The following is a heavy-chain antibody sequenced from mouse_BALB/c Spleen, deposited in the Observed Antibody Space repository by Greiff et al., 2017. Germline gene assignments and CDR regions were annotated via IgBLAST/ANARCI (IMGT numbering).Heavy chain of an antibody. CDR2: ISDGGSYT. D-gene: IGHD2-1*01. CDR1: GFTFSDYY. Sequence: EVHLVESGGGLVKPGGSLKLSCAASGFTFSDYYMYWVRQTPEKRLEWVATISDGGSYTYYPDSVKGRFTISRDNAKNNLYLQMSSLKSEDTAMYYCARTDYGNYDYAMDYWGQGTSVTVSS. J-gene: IGHJ4*01. V-gene: IGHV5-4*02. CDR3: ARTDYGNYDYAMDY.